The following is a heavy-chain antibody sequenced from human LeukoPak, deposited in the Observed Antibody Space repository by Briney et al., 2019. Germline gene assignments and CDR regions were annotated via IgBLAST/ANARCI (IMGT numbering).Heavy chain of an antibody. D-gene: IGHD3-16*01. CDR2: LASDETNK. Sequence: GGSLRLSCAASGLTISDSWIHWVRQAPGKGLMWVSRLASDETNKIYADSVKGRFTISRDNAKNTLYLQMNSLRVEDTGIYYCARDAGWGRLDSWGQGALVTVSS. J-gene: IGHJ4*02. V-gene: IGHV3-74*01. CDR1: GLTISDSW. CDR3: ARDAGWGRLDS.